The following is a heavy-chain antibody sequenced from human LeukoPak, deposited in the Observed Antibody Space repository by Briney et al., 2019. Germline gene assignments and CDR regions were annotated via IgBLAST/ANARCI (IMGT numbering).Heavy chain of an antibody. CDR2: IYYSGST. CDR1: AGSICSGCYY. J-gene: IGHJ4*02. D-gene: IGHD3-10*01. Sequence: SEILSLTCTVSAGSICSGCYYWSWIRQHPGKGLQWIGYIYYSGSTYYNPSLKSRVTISVDTSKNQFSLKLSSVTAADTAVYYCARGLYDTMVYYFDYWGQGTLVTVSS. V-gene: IGHV4-61*01. CDR3: ARGLYDTMVYYFDY.